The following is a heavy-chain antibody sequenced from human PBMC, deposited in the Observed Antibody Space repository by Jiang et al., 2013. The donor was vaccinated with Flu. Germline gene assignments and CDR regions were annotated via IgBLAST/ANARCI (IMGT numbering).Heavy chain of an antibody. CDR1: GFTFSSYG. CDR2: ISYDGSNK. J-gene: IGHJ4*02. D-gene: IGHD1-26*01. V-gene: IGHV3-30*18. CDR3: AKDLRWEPLYYFDY. Sequence: QLVESGGGVVQPGRSLRLSCAASGFTFSSYGMHWVRQAPGKGLEWVAVISYDGSNKYYADSVKGRFTISRDNSKNTLYLQMNSLRAEDTAVYYCAKDLRWEPLYYFDYWGQGTLVTVSS.